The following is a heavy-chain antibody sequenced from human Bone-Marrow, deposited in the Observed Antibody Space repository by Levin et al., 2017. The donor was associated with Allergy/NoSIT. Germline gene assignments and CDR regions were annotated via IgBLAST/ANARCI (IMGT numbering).Heavy chain of an antibody. J-gene: IGHJ4*02. Sequence: PGESLKISCKASGGTFSSYAISWVRQAPGQGLEWMGGIIPIFGTANYAQKFQGRVTITADESTSTAYMELSSLRSEDTAVYYCARSPLRMTTVTTAFFDFDYWGQGTLVTVSS. CDR1: GGTFSSYA. D-gene: IGHD4-17*01. CDR3: ARSPLRMTTVTTAFFDFDY. V-gene: IGHV1-69*01. CDR2: IIPIFGTA.